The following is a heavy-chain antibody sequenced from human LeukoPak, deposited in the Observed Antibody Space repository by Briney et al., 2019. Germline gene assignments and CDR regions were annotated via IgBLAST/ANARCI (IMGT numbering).Heavy chain of an antibody. CDR2: IIPISGTP. V-gene: IGHV1-69*06. D-gene: IGHD6-19*01. Sequence: SVKVSCKASGGTFSSYAISWVRQAPGQGLEWMGRIIPISGTPNYAQKFQGRVTITADISTSTAYMELSSLRSEDTAMYYCEREGSSGWFDYWGQGTLVTVSS. CDR1: GGTFSSYA. CDR3: EREGSSGWFDY. J-gene: IGHJ4*02.